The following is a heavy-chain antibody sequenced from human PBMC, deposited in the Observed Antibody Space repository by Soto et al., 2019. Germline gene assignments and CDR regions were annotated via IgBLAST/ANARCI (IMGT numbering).Heavy chain of an antibody. CDR2: ISSSGSTI. V-gene: IGHV3-48*03. D-gene: IGHD3-3*01. CDR1: GFTFSSFE. CDR3: ARGGDFYDFWSGNYGMDV. Sequence: GGSLRLSCAASGFTFSSFEMNWVRQAPGKGLEWVSYISSSGSTIYYADSVKGRFTISRDNAKNSLYLQMSSLRAKDTAVYYCARGGDFYDFWSGNYGMDVWGQGTTVTVSS. J-gene: IGHJ6*02.